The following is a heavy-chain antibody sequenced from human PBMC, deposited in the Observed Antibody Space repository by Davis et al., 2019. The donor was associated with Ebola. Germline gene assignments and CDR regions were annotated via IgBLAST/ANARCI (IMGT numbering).Heavy chain of an antibody. V-gene: IGHV2-5*02. J-gene: IGHJ6*02. CDR1: GFSLSTSGVG. Sequence: SGPTLVKPPQTLTLTCTFSGFSLSTSGVGVGWIRQPPGKALEWLALIYWDDDKRYSPSLKSRLTITKDTSKNQVVLTMTNMDPVDTATYYCAHALHFSSREYYYYYGMDVWGQGTTVTVSS. D-gene: IGHD6-13*01. CDR2: IYWDDDK. CDR3: AHALHFSSREYYYYYGMDV.